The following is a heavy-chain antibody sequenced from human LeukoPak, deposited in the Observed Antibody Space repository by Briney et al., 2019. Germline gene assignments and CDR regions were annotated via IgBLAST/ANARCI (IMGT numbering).Heavy chain of an antibody. CDR1: GFTVSSSY. CDR2: IYSGGST. J-gene: IGHJ6*02. Sequence: PGGSLRLSCAASGFTVSSSYMSWVRQAPGKGLEWVSVIYSGGSTYYADSVKGRFTISRHNSKNTLYLQMNSLRAEDTAVYYCATQSPGYCSSTSCHQNYYYYYGMDVWGQGTTVTVSS. CDR3: ATQSPGYCSSTSCHQNYYYYYGMDV. D-gene: IGHD2-2*01. V-gene: IGHV3-53*04.